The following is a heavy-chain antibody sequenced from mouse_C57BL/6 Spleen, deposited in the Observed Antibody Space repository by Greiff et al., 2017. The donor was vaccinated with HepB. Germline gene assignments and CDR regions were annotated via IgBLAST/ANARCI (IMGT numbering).Heavy chain of an antibody. CDR1: GYTFPSYW. Sequence: QVQLQQPGAELVQPGASVKLSCKTSGYTFPSYWMHWVKQRPGQGLEWIGMIHPNSGSTNYNEKFKSKATLTVDKSSSTAYMQLSSLTSEDSAVFYCARSPSPGFAVDFDSSGYGTTPTVSS. J-gene: IGHJ2*01. V-gene: IGHV1-64*01. D-gene: IGHD3-3*01. CDR2: IHPNSGST. CDR3: ARSPSPGFAVDFDS.